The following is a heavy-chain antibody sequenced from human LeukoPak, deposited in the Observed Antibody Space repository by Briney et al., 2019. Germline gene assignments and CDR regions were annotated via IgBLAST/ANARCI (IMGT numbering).Heavy chain of an antibody. J-gene: IGHJ6*03. V-gene: IGHV4-34*01. Sequence: PSETLSLTCAVYGGSFSGYYWSWIRQPPGKGLEWIGEINHSGSTNYNPSLKSRVTISVDTSKNQFSLKLSSVTAADTAVYYCARQYSGSYYYYMDVWGKGTTVTISS. CDR2: INHSGST. D-gene: IGHD1-26*01. CDR3: ARQYSGSYYYYMDV. CDR1: GGSFSGYY.